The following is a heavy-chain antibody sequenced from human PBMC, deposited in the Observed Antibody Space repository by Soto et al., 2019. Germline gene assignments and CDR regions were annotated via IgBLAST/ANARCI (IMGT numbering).Heavy chain of an antibody. D-gene: IGHD2-21*02. J-gene: IGHJ3*02. CDR2: INPSGGST. V-gene: IGHV1-46*01. CDR1: GYTFTSYY. CDR3: ASLAYCGGDCYSAAFDI. Sequence: ASVKVSCKASGYTFTSYYMHWVRQAPGQGLEWMGIINPSGGSTSYAQKFQGRVTMTRDTSTSTVYMELSSLRSEGTAVYYCASLAYCGGDCYSAAFDIWGQGTMVTVSS.